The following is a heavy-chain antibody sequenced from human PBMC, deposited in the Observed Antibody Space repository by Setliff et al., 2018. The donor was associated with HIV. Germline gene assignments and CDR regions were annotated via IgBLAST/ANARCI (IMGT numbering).Heavy chain of an antibody. J-gene: IGHJ4*02. V-gene: IGHV3-21*01. CDR3: ARGYYDSRGYYYPFDY. CDR1: GFTFSSYS. Sequence: PGGPLRLSCAASGFTFSSYSMNWVRQAPGKGLEWVSSISSSSSYIYYADSVKGRFTISRDNAKNSLYLQMNSLRAEDTAVYYCARGYYDSRGYYYPFDYWGQGALVTV. CDR2: ISSSSSYI. D-gene: IGHD3-22*01.